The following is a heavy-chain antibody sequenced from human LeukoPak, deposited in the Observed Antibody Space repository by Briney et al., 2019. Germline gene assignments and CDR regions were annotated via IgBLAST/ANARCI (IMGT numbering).Heavy chain of an antibody. D-gene: IGHD3-22*01. CDR3: AKDPHDSSGYYSY. CDR2: ISGSGGST. J-gene: IGHJ4*02. Sequence: PGGSLRLSCAASGSTFSSYAMSWVRQAPGKGLEWVSAISGSGGSTYYADSVKGRFTISRDNSKNTLYLQMNSLRAEDTAVYYCAKDPHDSSGYYSYWGQGTLVTVSS. CDR1: GSTFSSYA. V-gene: IGHV3-23*01.